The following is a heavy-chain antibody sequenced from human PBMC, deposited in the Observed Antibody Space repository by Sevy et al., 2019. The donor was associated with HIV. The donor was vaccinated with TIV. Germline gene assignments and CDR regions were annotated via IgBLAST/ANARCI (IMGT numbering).Heavy chain of an antibody. CDR3: AIECYGDGRGAFDI. D-gene: IGHD4-17*01. CDR1: GFTFSSYG. J-gene: IGHJ3*02. V-gene: IGHV3-33*01. CDR2: IWYDGSNK. Sequence: GGSLRLSCAASGFTFSSYGMHWVRQAPGKGLEWVAVIWYDGSNKYCADSVKGRFTISRDNSKNTLYLQMNSLRAEDTAVYYCAIECYGDGRGAFDIWGQGTMVTVSS.